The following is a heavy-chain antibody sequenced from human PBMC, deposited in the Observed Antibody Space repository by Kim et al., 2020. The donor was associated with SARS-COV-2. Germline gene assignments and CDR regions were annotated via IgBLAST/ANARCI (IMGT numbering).Heavy chain of an antibody. V-gene: IGHV4-61*02. J-gene: IGHJ4*02. CDR3: ARDPYGDWHLDY. CDR2: IYTSGST. D-gene: IGHD4-17*01. Sequence: SETLSLTCTVSGGSISSGSYYWSWIRQPAGKGLEWIGRIYTSGSTNYNPSLKSRVTISVDTSKNQFSLKLSSVTAADTAVYYCARDPYGDWHLDYWGQGTLVTVSS. CDR1: GGSISSGSYY.